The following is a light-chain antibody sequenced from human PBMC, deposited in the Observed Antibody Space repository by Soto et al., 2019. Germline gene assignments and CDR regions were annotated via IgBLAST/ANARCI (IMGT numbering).Light chain of an antibody. CDR3: QQRYSPAIT. CDR1: QSISSY. V-gene: IGKV1-39*01. J-gene: IGKJ5*01. CDR2: ASS. Sequence: DIQMTQSPSSLSASVGDRVTITCRASQSISSYLNWYQQKPGKAPKLLIYASSSLQSGVPSRFTGRGLWTNFTVTIRSLQTEEFTTDYCQQRYSPAITFGHGTRVDTK.